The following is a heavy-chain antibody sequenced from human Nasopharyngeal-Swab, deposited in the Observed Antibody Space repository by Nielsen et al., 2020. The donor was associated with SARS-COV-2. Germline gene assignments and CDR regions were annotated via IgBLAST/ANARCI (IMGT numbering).Heavy chain of an antibody. CDR1: GFTFSNAW. D-gene: IGHD3-3*01. J-gene: IGHJ6*02. CDR3: ARDLDPDYDFWSGPYYYGMDV. V-gene: IGHV3-15*01. CDR2: IKSKTDGGTT. Sequence: GESLKISCAASGFTFSNAWMSWVRQAPGKGLEWVGRIKSKTDGGTTDYAAPVKGRFTISRDDSKNTLYLQMNSLRAEDTAVYYCARDLDPDYDFWSGPYYYGMDVWGQGTTVTVSS.